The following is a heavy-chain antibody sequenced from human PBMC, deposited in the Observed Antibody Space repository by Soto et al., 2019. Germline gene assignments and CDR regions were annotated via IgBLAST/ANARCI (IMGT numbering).Heavy chain of an antibody. D-gene: IGHD3-16*01. CDR3: ARVGEGDNLNY. Sequence: GGSLTLSCAASGFTFSRYEMNWVRQAPGKGLEWVSYISSSGSTKYYADSVKGRFTISRDNAKNSQYLQMNSLRDEDTAVYYCARVGEGDNLNYWGQGTLVTVSS. CDR2: ISSSGSTK. CDR1: GFTFSRYE. V-gene: IGHV3-48*03. J-gene: IGHJ4*02.